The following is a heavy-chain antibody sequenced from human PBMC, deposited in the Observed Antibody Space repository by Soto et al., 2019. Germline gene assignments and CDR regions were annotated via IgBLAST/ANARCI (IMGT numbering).Heavy chain of an antibody. J-gene: IGHJ4*02. CDR1: GFTFRNFV. V-gene: IGHV3-23*01. CDR3: AQDRGWGVVSPSHDS. Sequence: EVHLLESGGGVVQPGGSLRLSCAASGFTFRNFVMSWVRQAPGKGLEWVSAIRATGGQTFYADSVKGRFTISRDNSKNMWDLQIDSLRDEDTALYFCAQDRGWGVVSPSHDSWGQGTLVTVSS. CDR2: IRATGGQT. D-gene: IGHD2-21*01.